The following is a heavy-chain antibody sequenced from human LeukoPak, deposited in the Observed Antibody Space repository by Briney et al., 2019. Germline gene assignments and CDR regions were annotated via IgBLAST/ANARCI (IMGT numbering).Heavy chain of an antibody. V-gene: IGHV3-30*18. CDR2: ISYDGSNK. J-gene: IGHJ4*02. CDR1: GFTFSSYG. D-gene: IGHD2-2*01. CDR3: AKDSISIVVVPAALDY. Sequence: PGGSLRLSCAASGFTFSSYGMHWVRQAPGKGLEWVAVISYDGSNKYYADSVKGRFTISRDNSKNTLYLQMNSLRAEDTAVYYCAKDSISIVVVPAALDYWGQGTLVTVSS.